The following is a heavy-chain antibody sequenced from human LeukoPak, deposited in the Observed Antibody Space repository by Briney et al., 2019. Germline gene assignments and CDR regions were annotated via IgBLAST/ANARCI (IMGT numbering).Heavy chain of an antibody. J-gene: IGHJ4*02. Sequence: PGGSLGLSCAASGFTFSSYAMSWVRQAPGEGLEWVSAISGRGGSTYYADSVKGRFTISRDNSKNTLYLQMNSLRAEDTAVYYCAKQAYDSSGYYTQSFDYWGQGTLVTVSS. V-gene: IGHV3-23*01. D-gene: IGHD3-22*01. CDR2: ISGRGGST. CDR1: GFTFSSYA. CDR3: AKQAYDSSGYYTQSFDY.